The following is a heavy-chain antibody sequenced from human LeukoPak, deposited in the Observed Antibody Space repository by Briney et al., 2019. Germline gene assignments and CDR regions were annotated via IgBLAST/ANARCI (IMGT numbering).Heavy chain of an antibody. CDR3: ARRAGAYSHPYDY. CDR1: GFTFSSHA. D-gene: IGHD4/OR15-4a*01. Sequence: GGSLRLSCAASGFTFSSHAMNWVRQAPGKGLEWVSGISGSGDITFYADSVKGRFTISRDNSKNTVHLQMNSLRAEDTAVYYCARRAGAYSHPYDYWGQGTLVTVSS. CDR2: ISGSGDIT. V-gene: IGHV3-23*01. J-gene: IGHJ4*02.